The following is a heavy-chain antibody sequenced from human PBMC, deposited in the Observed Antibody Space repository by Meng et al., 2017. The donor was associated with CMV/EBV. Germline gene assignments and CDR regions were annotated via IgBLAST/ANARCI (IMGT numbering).Heavy chain of an antibody. D-gene: IGHD6-13*01. V-gene: IGHV3-30*02. Sequence: GESLKISCAASGFTFSSYGMHWVRQAPGKGLEWVAFIRYDGSNKYYADSVKGRFTISRDNSKNTLYLQMNSLRAEDTAVYYCAHHSYSSSFVPSHDYWGQGTLVTVSS. CDR3: AHHSYSSSFVPSHDY. CDR2: IRYDGSNK. CDR1: GFTFSSYG. J-gene: IGHJ4*02.